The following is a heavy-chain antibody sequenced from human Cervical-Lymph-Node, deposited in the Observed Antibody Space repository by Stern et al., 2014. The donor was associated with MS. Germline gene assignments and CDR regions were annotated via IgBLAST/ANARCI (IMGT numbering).Heavy chain of an antibody. CDR1: GDSFSNFD. Sequence: VHLVESGAEVKKPGSSVKVACKASGDSFSNFDISWVRQAPGKGLEWMGGITPLFGTANYAQRFQGRVTFNADVSTDTVYMQMSSLRSDDTAVYYCTRHQGGIAAFWGQGTLVTVSS. CDR2: ITPLFGTA. D-gene: IGHD6-13*01. J-gene: IGHJ4*02. V-gene: IGHV1-69*01. CDR3: TRHQGGIAAF.